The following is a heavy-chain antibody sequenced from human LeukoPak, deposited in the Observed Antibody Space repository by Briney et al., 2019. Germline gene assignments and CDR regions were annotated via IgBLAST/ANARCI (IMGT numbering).Heavy chain of an antibody. J-gene: IGHJ4*02. D-gene: IGHD1-20*01. CDR1: GGSISSYY. Sequence: SETLSLTCTVSGGSISSYYWSWIRQPPGKGLEWIGSIYYSGSTYYNPSLKSRVTISVDTSKNQFSLKLSSVTAADTAVYYCASPEYNWNRHFDYWGQGTLVTVSS. CDR2: IYYSGST. V-gene: IGHV4-39*01. CDR3: ASPEYNWNRHFDY.